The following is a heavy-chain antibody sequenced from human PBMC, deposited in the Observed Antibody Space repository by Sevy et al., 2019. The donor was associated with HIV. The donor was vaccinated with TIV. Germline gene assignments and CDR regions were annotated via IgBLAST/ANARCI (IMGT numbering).Heavy chain of an antibody. CDR3: ASQRGGYERLYSFDS. Sequence: WGSLRLSCVASGFTYSMNWVRQAPGKGLEWVSYISDSSATIHYADSVKGRFTISRDNAKNSLYLQMNTLRAEDTAVYYCASQRGGYERLYSFDSWGQGTLVTVSS. D-gene: IGHD5-12*01. CDR2: ISDSSATI. V-gene: IGHV3-48*01. CDR1: GFTYS. J-gene: IGHJ4*02.